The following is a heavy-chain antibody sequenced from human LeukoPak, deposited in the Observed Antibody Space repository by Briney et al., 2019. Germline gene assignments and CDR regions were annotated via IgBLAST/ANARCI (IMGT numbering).Heavy chain of an antibody. CDR1: GFTFSSYA. J-gene: IGHJ4*02. CDR3: ARSYDFWSGTGFDY. CDR2: ISGSGGST. D-gene: IGHD3-3*01. V-gene: IGHV3-23*01. Sequence: GGSLRLSCAASGFTFSSYAMSWVRQAPGKGLEWVSAISGSGGSTYYADSMKGRFTISRDNSKNTLYLQMNSLRAEDTAVYYCARSYDFWSGTGFDYWGQGTLVTVSS.